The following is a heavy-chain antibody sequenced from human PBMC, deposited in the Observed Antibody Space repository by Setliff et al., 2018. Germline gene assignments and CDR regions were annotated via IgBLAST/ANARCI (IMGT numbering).Heavy chain of an antibody. D-gene: IGHD2-2*01. Sequence: SETLSLTCAVSGYSIRSGNYWSWIRQPAGKGLEWIGRIYVNGGSTTYSPSLKSRVTISVDASKNQFSLNLSSVTAADTAVYYCARAGYELGQYNWFDPWGQGTLVTVSS. V-gene: IGHV4-61*02. CDR3: ARAGYELGQYNWFDP. J-gene: IGHJ5*02. CDR1: GYSIRSGNY. CDR2: IYVNGGST.